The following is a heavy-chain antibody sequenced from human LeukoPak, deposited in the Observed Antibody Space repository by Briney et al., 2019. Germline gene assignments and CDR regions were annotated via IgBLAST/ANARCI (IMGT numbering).Heavy chain of an antibody. CDR1: GFTFSSYW. Sequence: QPGRSLRLSCAASGFTFSSYWMSWVRQAPGKGLEWVANIKQDGSEKYYVDSVKGRFTISRDNAKNSLYLQMNSLRAEDTAVYYCARVLIVATIVYFDYWGQGTLVTVSS. D-gene: IGHD5-12*01. CDR2: IKQDGSEK. CDR3: ARVLIVATIVYFDY. V-gene: IGHV3-7*01. J-gene: IGHJ4*02.